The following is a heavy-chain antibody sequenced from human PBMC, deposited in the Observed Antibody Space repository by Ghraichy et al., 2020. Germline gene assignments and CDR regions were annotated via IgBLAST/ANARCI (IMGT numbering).Heavy chain of an antibody. V-gene: IGHV3-66*02. CDR1: GFSVSAYY. J-gene: IGHJ6*02. CDR3: ARGIEANDFWSAYYRDHYAGMAV. D-gene: IGHD3-3*01. CDR2: IYNGGTK. Sequence: LSLTCAASGFSVSAYYITWVRQAPGKGLEWVSIIYNGGTKYYSDSVKGRFTISRDNSKNIVYVQMNNLRPEDTAVYYCARGIEANDFWSAYYRDHYAGMAVWGQGTTVIVSS.